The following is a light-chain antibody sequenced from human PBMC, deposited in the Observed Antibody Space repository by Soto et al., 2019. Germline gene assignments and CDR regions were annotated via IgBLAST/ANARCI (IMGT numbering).Light chain of an antibody. CDR2: KVF. CDR1: QSLSYSDGNIY. V-gene: IGKV2-30*01. CDR3: MQGTHRPIT. Sequence: DVVMTQSPLSLPVTLGQPASISCWSSQSLSYSDGNIYLNWIHQRPGQSPRRLIYKVFNRDSGVPDRFSGSGSGTDFTLKISRVEAEDVGIYYCMQGTHRPITFGGGTKVEIK. J-gene: IGKJ4*01.